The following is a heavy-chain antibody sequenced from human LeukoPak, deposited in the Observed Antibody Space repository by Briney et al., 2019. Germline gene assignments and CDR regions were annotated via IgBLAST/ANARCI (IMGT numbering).Heavy chain of an antibody. CDR1: GGSISSYY. J-gene: IGHJ4*02. CDR2: IYYSGTA. CDR3: ATTPNPNYFDY. V-gene: IGHV4-59*01. Sequence: SETLSLTCTVSGGSISSYYWSWIRQPPGKGLEWIGYIYYSGTANYNPSLKSRVTISVDTSKSQFSLKLSSVTAADTAVYYCATTPNPNYFDYWGQGALVTVSS.